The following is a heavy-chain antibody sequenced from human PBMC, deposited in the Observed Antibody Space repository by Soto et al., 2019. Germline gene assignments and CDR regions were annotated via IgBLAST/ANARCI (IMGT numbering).Heavy chain of an antibody. D-gene: IGHD2-8*01. CDR2: ISSSSSYI. Sequence: GGSLRLSCAASGFTFSSYSINWVRQAPGKGLEWVSSISSSSSYIYYADSVKGRFTISRDNAKNSLYLQMNSLRAEDTAVYYCASEPFVLMVYADYYYYMDVWGKGTTVTVSS. V-gene: IGHV3-21*01. J-gene: IGHJ6*03. CDR3: ASEPFVLMVYADYYYYMDV. CDR1: GFTFSSYS.